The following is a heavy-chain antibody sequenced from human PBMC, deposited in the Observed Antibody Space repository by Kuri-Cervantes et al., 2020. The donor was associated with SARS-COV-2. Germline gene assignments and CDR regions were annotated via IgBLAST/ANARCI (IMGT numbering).Heavy chain of an antibody. CDR3: AKVRDGSADAFDA. D-gene: IGHD5-24*01. CDR2: IFGSSRCI. J-gene: IGHJ3*01. V-gene: IGHV3-21*01. Sequence: GESLKISCTASGFTFSSYTMHWVRQAPGKGLEWVSSIFGSSRCIYYADSVRGRFTVSRDNDKKSLYLEMNSLRAEDTAVYYCAKVRDGSADAFDAWGQGTMVTVSS. CDR1: GFTFSSYT.